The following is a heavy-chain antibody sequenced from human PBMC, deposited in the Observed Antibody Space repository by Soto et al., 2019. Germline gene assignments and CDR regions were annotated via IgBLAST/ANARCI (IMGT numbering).Heavy chain of an antibody. CDR2: LNEDGSER. J-gene: IGHJ4*02. V-gene: IGHV3-7*01. D-gene: IGHD6-25*01. Sequence: GGSLRLSCAASGFIFRSYWMSWVRQAPGKGLEWVANLNEDGSERYYVDSGKGRFTISRDNTKNSVYLQMSSLRGEDTAVYYCARGYSGEDYWGQGTPVTVSS. CDR1: GFIFRSYW. CDR3: ARGYSGEDY.